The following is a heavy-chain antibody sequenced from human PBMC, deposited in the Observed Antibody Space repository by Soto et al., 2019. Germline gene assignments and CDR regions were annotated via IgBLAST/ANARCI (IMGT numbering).Heavy chain of an antibody. V-gene: IGHV4-39*01. CDR2: IYYSGST. Sequence: SETLSLTCTVSGGSISSSSYYWGWIRQPPGKGLEWIGSIYYSGSTYYNPSLKSRVTISVDTSKNQFSLKLSSVTAADTAVYYCARQSLAGGVGIAARGYFDYWGQGTLVTVSS. CDR3: ARQSLAGGVGIAARGYFDY. J-gene: IGHJ4*02. CDR1: GGSISSSSYY. D-gene: IGHD6-6*01.